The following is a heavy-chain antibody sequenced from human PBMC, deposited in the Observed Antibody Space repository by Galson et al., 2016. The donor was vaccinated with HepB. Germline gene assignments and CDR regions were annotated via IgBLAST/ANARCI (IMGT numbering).Heavy chain of an antibody. CDR2: ITGSGATT. D-gene: IGHD3-16*01. V-gene: IGHV3-23*01. Sequence: ETLSLTCTVSGGSISSGGNYWSWVRQTPGRGLEWVSGITGSGATTHYADSVKGRFTISRDNSKNTLYLYMNSLRAEDTAVYYCGKHGGFDYWGQGALVTVSS. CDR3: GKHGGFDY. J-gene: IGHJ4*02. CDR1: GGSISSGG.